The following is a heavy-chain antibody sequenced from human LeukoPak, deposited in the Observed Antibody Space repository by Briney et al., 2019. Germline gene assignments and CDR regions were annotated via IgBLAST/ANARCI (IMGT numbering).Heavy chain of an antibody. CDR2: IYHSGST. Sequence: AETLSLTCSVSTDSRNTYYWSWIRQSPGKGLEWIGHIYHSGSTEYNPSLQSRVTISIDMSKKQFSLKLTSVTVADTAMYYCVRLRWELLAPYFDHWGQGSLVSVS. CDR1: TDSRNTYY. V-gene: IGHV4-59*01. CDR3: VRLRWELLAPYFDH. D-gene: IGHD2-15*01. J-gene: IGHJ4*02.